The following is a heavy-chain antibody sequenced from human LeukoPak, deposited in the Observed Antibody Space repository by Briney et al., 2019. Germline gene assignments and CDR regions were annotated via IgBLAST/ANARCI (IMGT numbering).Heavy chain of an antibody. D-gene: IGHD4/OR15-4a*01. CDR3: ARGSVRLRYGAWFDP. CDR2: INHSGST. CDR1: GGSFRGYY. J-gene: IGHJ5*02. Sequence: PSETLSLTCAVYGGSFRGYYWSWIRQPPGKGLEWIGEINHSGSTNYNPSLKSRVTISVDTSKNQFSLKLSSVTAADTAVYYCARGSVRLRYGAWFDPWGQGTLVTVSS. V-gene: IGHV4-34*01.